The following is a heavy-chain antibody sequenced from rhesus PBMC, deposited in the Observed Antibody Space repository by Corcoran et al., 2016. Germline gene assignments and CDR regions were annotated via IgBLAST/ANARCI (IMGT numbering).Heavy chain of an antibody. V-gene: IGHV4-93*02. CDR3: ARRSVTGHFDY. CDR2: IYGGGGNT. J-gene: IGHJ4*01. CDR1: GGSISTTYW. Sequence: QVQLQESGPAVVKPSETLSLTCAVSGGSISTTYWWTWTRQPPGKGLEWIGDIYGGGGNTEYNPSLRSRVIISIDTSKNQLSLKLNSVTAADTAVYFCARRSVTGHFDYWGQGVLVTVPS. D-gene: IGHD4-35*01.